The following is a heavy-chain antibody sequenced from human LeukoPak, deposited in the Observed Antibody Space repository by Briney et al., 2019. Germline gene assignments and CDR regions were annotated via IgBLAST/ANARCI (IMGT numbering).Heavy chain of an antibody. CDR3: ARAGYYDFWSALPNWFDP. J-gene: IGHJ5*02. V-gene: IGHV4-39*01. CDR1: GGSVSSSRYY. CDR2: MYYTGST. D-gene: IGHD3-3*01. Sequence: PSETLSLTCPVSGGSVSSSRYYWGWIRQPPGKGLEWIGSMYYTGSTYYKPSLKSRVTISVDASKNQISLKLSSVTAADTAVYFCARAGYYDFWSALPNWFDPWGQGTLVTVSS.